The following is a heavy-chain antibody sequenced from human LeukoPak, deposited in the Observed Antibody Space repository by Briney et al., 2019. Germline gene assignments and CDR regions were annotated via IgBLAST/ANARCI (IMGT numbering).Heavy chain of an antibody. CDR3: ARGMTYYFGSGKFDY. CDR1: GFTFSDYW. CDR2: VNTDGSST. Sequence: PGGSLRLSCAASGFTFSDYWMHWVRPAPGKGLVWVSRVNTDGSSTSYADSVKGRFTISRDNAKNTLYLQMNSLRAEDTAVYYCARGMTYYFGSGKFDYWGQGTLVTVSS. D-gene: IGHD3-10*01. V-gene: IGHV3-74*01. J-gene: IGHJ4*02.